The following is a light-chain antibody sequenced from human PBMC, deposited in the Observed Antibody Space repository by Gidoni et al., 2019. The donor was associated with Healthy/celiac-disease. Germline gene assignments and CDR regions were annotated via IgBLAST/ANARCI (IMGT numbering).Light chain of an antibody. CDR3: QQRSNWPIT. Sequence: EIVLTPSPATLSLSPGERATLSCRASQSVSSYLAWYQQKPGQAPRLLIYAASTRATGIPARFSGSGSGTDFTLTISSLEPEDFAVYYCQQRSNWPITFGQGTRLEIK. CDR1: QSVSSY. V-gene: IGKV3-11*01. J-gene: IGKJ5*01. CDR2: AAS.